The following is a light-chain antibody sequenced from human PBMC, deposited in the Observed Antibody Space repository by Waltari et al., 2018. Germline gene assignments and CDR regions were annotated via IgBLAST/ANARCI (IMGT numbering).Light chain of an antibody. CDR2: KVS. CDR3: LQSSQWPYA. J-gene: IGKJ2*01. CDR1: QSLVQSDGSIF. Sequence: DVVMTQSPLSLAVTLGQPASISCWSSQSLVQSDGSIFLNWFPQKPCQSPRRLIYKVSNRECGVPDRFSGSGSGTDFTLKISRVEAEDVGIYYCLQSSQWPYAFGQGTKLEIK. V-gene: IGKV2-30*02.